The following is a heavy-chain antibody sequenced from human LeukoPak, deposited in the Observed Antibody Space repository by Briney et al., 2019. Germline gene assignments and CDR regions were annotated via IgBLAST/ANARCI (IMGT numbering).Heavy chain of an antibody. D-gene: IGHD3-22*01. CDR2: IHDSGST. CDR1: GGSISSYY. V-gene: IGHV4-59*08. J-gene: IGHJ4*02. Sequence: PSETLSLTCTVSGGSISSYYWGWIRQPPGKGLKWIGNIHDSGSTNYKTSLKSRVTISIDTSKNQFSLKLNSVTAADTAVYYCARVAPYYDLDYWGQGTLVTVSS. CDR3: ARVAPYYDLDY.